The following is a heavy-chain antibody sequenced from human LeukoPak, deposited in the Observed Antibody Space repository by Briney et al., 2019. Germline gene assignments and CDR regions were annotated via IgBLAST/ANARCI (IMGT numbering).Heavy chain of an antibody. D-gene: IGHD3-22*01. CDR1: GFTFSAYH. J-gene: IGHJ5*02. V-gene: IGHV3-48*02. CDR2: ISTTGTTI. Sequence: GGSLRLSCAASGFTFSAYHINWVRQAPGKGLEWISYISTTGTTIHYADSVKGRFAISRVNAKSSLYLQMNSLRDEDTAVYYCARDESDSYDSSGYYFTWGQGTLVTVSS. CDR3: ARDESDSYDSSGYYFT.